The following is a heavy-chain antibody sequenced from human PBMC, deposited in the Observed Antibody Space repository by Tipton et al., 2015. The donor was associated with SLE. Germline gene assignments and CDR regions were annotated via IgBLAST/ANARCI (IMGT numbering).Heavy chain of an antibody. CDR3: ASGNPVMPL. V-gene: IGHV4-31*03. J-gene: IGHJ4*02. Sequence: TLSLTCTVSGGSISNDAYYWSWIRQHPGKGLEWIGYIYYSGSTYYNPSLKSRVTISVDTSKNQFSLRLSSVTAADTAVYYCASGNPVMPLWGQGTLVTVSS. CDR2: IYYSGST. CDR1: GGSISNDAYY. D-gene: IGHD1-1*01.